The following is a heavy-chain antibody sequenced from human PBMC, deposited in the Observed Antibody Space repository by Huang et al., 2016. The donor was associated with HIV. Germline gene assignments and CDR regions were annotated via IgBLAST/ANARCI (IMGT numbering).Heavy chain of an antibody. V-gene: IGHV3-7*01. CDR3: ARRLRYYYGSGRTSGYFDY. D-gene: IGHD3-10*01. J-gene: IGHJ4*02. CDR1: GFPFSSYW. Sequence: EVQLVVSGGGLVQPGGSLRLSCTASGFPFSSYWMSWVRQEPGKGLEGGDNIKQDGSEKYYVDSVKGRFSISRDNAKNSLYLQMNSLRAEDTAVYYCARRLRYYYGSGRTSGYFDYWGQGTLVTVSS. CDR2: IKQDGSEK.